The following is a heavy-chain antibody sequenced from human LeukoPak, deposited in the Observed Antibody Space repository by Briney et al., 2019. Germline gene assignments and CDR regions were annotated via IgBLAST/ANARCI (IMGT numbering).Heavy chain of an antibody. CDR2: IYFNGRT. V-gene: IGHV4-59*08. Sequence: SETLSLTCSVSGGSISDSTVSHYWSWIRQPPGKGLERIGYIYFNGRTNYSPSLKSRVTLSVDTSKNQFSMNLISVTAADTAVYYCARTARSRDWFDPWGQGSLVTVSS. CDR3: ARTARSRDWFDP. CDR1: GGSISDSTVSHY. D-gene: IGHD2-21*02. J-gene: IGHJ5*02.